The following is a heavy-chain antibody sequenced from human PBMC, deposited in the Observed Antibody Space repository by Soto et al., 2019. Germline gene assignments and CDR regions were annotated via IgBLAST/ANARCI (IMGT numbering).Heavy chain of an antibody. CDR1: GFSLSNAGLG. D-gene: IGHD6-13*01. V-gene: IGHV2-26*04. J-gene: IGHJ5*02. CDR2: IFSNDEK. Sequence: QVTVKESGPVLVKPTETLTLTCTVSGFSLSNAGLGVSWIRQPPGKALEWLAHIFSNDEKSYSTSLKSRPTISKDTSKSQVVLTMTNMDPVDTATYYCASTYSTSWYWFDPWGQGTLVTVSS. CDR3: ASTYSTSWYWFDP.